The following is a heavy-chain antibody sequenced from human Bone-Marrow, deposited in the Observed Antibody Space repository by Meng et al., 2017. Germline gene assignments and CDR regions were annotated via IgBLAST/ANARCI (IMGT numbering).Heavy chain of an antibody. CDR3: ATDLGRGSVQFDY. CDR2: IVIGSGDT. Sequence: VKVSCKASGFTFTSAVQWARQARGQRLEWIGWIVIGSGDTKYAQKFRQRVTITRDTSTNTAYMEMSSLKSDDMAVYSCATDLGRGSVQFDYWGQGTPVTVSS. CDR1: GFTFTSA. J-gene: IGHJ4*02. D-gene: IGHD3-10*01. V-gene: IGHV1-58*01.